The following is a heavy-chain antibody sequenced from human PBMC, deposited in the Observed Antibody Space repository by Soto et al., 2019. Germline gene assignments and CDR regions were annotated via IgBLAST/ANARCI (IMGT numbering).Heavy chain of an antibody. V-gene: IGHV3-74*01. Sequence: EVQLVESGGGLVQPGGSLRVSCAASGFTFGSYWMNWVRQAPGKGLVWVSRIDSDGSSTTYADSVKGRFTTSRDNPKHTLYLQMSSLRVEDTAVYYCARGRPYGMDVWGQGTTVTVSS. CDR3: ARGRPYGMDV. J-gene: IGHJ6*02. CDR1: GFTFGSYW. CDR2: IDSDGSST.